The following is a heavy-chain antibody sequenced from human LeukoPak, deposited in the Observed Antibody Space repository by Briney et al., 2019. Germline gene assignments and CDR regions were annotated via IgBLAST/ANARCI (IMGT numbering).Heavy chain of an antibody. CDR1: GDTFMSDA. Sequence: ASVRVSCEAYGDTFMSDAITGGREAPGERVEWRGWISGYSSNTPYAQRLQGRVTMTTNTPTNTAYTELTSLISDDTAVYYCARATGTCCDDGFDIWGQGTMVTVSS. J-gene: IGHJ3*02. V-gene: IGHV1-18*01. CDR2: ISGYSSNT. CDR3: ARATGTCCDDGFDI. D-gene: IGHD1-1*01.